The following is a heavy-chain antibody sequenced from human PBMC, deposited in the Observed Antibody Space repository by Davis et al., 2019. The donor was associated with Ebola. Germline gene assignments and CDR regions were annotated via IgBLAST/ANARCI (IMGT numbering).Heavy chain of an antibody. CDR3: TRATSSDY. J-gene: IGHJ4*02. V-gene: IGHV5-51*01. D-gene: IGHD6-6*01. Sequence: GESLKISCKGSGYSFTNYWIGWVRQMPGKGLEWMGIIYPDDSDTTYSPSFQGQVTISADKSISTAYLQWSSLRASDTAIYYCTRATSSDYWGQGTLVTVSS. CDR2: IYPDDSDT. CDR1: GYSFTNYW.